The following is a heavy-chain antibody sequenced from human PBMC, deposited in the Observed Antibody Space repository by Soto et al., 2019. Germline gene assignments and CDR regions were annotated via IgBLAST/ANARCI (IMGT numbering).Heavy chain of an antibody. CDR1: GYSFTSYW. CDR2: IYPGDSDT. J-gene: IGHJ4*02. Sequence: HGESLKISCKGSGYSFTSYWIGWVRQMPGKGLEWMGIIYPGDSDTRYSPSFQGQVTISADKSISTAYLQWSSLKASDTAMYYCARLYHRGAVAVDAGWFDYWGQGTLVTVSS. CDR3: ARLYHRGAVAVDAGWFDY. V-gene: IGHV5-51*01. D-gene: IGHD6-19*01.